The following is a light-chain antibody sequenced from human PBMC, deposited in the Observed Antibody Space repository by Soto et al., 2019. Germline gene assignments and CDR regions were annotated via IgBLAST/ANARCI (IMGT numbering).Light chain of an antibody. V-gene: IGKV3-20*01. J-gene: IGKJ3*01. CDR1: QSVSSSHSSY. Sequence: EIVLTQSPGTLSLSPGERATLSCRASQSVSSSHSSYLAWYQQKPGQAPRLLIYDASSRATGIPDRVSGSGSGTDLTLTIRRLAPQDFAVYYRHHYGSSPIFSFGPRTIVDIK. CDR3: HHYGSSPIFS. CDR2: DAS.